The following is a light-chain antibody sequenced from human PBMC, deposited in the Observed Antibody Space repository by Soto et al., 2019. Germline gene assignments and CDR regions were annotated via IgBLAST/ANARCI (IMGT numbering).Light chain of an antibody. CDR2: GAS. Sequence: EIVLTQSPGTLSLSPGERATLSCRASQSVSSSYLAWYQQKPGQAPRLLIYGASSRATGIPDRFSGSGSGTYFTLTISTLEPEEFAVYYCQQYGSSPYTFGQGTKLEIK. J-gene: IGKJ2*01. CDR3: QQYGSSPYT. V-gene: IGKV3-20*01. CDR1: QSVSSSY.